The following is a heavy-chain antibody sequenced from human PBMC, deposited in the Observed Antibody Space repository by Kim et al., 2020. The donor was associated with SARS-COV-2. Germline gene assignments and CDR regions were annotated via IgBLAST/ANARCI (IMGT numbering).Heavy chain of an antibody. D-gene: IGHD3-22*01. CDR1: GGSISSYY. V-gene: IGHV4-59*01. CDR3: ASSPPSWDCSGYYDHAFD. J-gene: IGHJ3*02. Sequence: SETLSLTCTVSGGSISSYYLSWIRQPPGKGLEWIGYIYYSGSTNYNPSLKSRVTISVDTSKNQFSLKLSSVTAADTAVYYCASSPPSWDCSGYYDHAFD. CDR2: IYYSGST.